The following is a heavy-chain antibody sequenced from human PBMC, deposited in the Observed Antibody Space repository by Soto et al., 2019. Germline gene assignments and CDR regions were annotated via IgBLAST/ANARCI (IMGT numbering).Heavy chain of an antibody. CDR1: SGSISSSNW. J-gene: IGHJ4*02. CDR3: ARAYCSGGSCSFDY. V-gene: IGHV4-4*02. D-gene: IGHD2-15*01. CDR2: IYHSGST. Sequence: SETLSLTCAVSSGSISSSNWWSWVRQPPGKGLEWIGEIYHSGSTNYNPSLKSRVTISVDKSKNQFSLKLSSVTAADTAVYYCARAYCSGGSCSFDYWGQGTLVTVSS.